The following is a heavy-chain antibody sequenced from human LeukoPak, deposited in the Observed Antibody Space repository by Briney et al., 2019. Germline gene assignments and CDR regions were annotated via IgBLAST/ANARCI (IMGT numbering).Heavy chain of an antibody. Sequence: KSSETLSLTCTVSGGSISSYYWSWIRQRPGKGLAWIGYIYYSGSTNYNPSLKSRVTISVDTSKNQFSLKLSSVTAADTAVYYCARDGGAYYYDSRGYFDYWGQGTLVTVSS. D-gene: IGHD3-22*01. J-gene: IGHJ4*02. V-gene: IGHV4-59*01. CDR2: IYYSGST. CDR1: GGSISSYY. CDR3: ARDGGAYYYDSRGYFDY.